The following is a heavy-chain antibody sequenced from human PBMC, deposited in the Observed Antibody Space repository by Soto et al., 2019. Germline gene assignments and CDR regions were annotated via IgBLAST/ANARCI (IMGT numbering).Heavy chain of an antibody. CDR3: ARGGRLGSYDFWGGANYYYYGMDG. J-gene: IGHJ6*02. Sequence: GGSLRLSCAASGFILNTYDMNWVRLAPGKGLEWVSYIGSSSSTMYYADSVKGRFTISRDNAKNSLYLQMNSLRDEDTAVYYCARGGRLGSYDFWGGANYYYYGMDGWGQGTTVTVSS. CDR1: GFILNTYD. D-gene: IGHD3-3*01. V-gene: IGHV3-48*02. CDR2: IGSSSSTM.